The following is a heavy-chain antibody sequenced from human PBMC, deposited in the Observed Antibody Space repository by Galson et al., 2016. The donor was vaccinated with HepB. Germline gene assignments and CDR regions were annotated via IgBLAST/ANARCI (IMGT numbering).Heavy chain of an antibody. D-gene: IGHD4-17*01. CDR2: SYHTGTT. J-gene: IGHJ4*02. V-gene: IGHV4-4*01. CDR3: ARMSPTTVPIFDY. Sequence: ETLSLTCRVSGGSVSSPTWWTWVRQSPGKGLEWIGESYHTGTTNYHPSLRRRVTISVDKSKNQFALRLASVTAADTAVYFCARMSPTTVPIFDYWGQGTLVTVSS. CDR1: GGSVSSPTW.